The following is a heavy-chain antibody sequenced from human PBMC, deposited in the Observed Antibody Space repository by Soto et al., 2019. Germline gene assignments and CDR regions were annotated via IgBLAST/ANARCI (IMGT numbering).Heavy chain of an antibody. J-gene: IGHJ4*02. CDR3: ATLLRYFDWPQTPHDY. CDR1: GFTFSSYS. Sequence: PGGSLRLSCAASGFTFSSYSMNWVRQAPGKGLEWVSYISSSSSTIYYADSVKGRFTISRDNAMNSLYLQMNSLRAEDTVVYYCATLLRYFDWPQTPHDYWGQGTLVTVSS. CDR2: ISSSSSTI. V-gene: IGHV3-48*01. D-gene: IGHD3-9*01.